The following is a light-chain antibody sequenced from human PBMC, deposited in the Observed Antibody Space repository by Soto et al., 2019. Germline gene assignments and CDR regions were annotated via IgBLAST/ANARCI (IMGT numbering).Light chain of an antibody. CDR2: GDS. J-gene: IGLJ3*02. V-gene: IGLV1-40*01. Sequence: QSVLTQPPSVSGAPGQRVTISCNGSSSNIGANYDVHWYQHLPGTAPRLLISGDSNRPSGVPDRFSGSKSGTSASLGITGLQAEDEADYYCQSYDSSLRGWVFGGGTKLTVL. CDR1: SSNIGANYD. CDR3: QSYDSSLRGWV.